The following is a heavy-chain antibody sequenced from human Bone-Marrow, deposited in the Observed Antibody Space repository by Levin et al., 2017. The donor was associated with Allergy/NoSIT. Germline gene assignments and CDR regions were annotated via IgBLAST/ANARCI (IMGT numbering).Heavy chain of an antibody. CDR3: ARGHSTSGFDY. V-gene: IGHV4-34*04. CDR2: INNSGST. Sequence: SQTLSLTCGVYGGSFRGSYWGWIRQSPGKGFEWIGEINNSGSTNDNPSFKSRATISIDTSKMQFSLRLTSLTAADTGIYYCARGHSTSGFDYWGQGSLVTVSS. CDR1: GGSFRGSY. D-gene: IGHD6-13*01. J-gene: IGHJ4*02.